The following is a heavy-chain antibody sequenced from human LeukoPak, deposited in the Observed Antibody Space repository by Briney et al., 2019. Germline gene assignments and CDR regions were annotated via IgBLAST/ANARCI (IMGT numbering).Heavy chain of an antibody. CDR3: ARGHTRITMLRGSRSAYYFDY. Sequence: SETLSLTCIVSGRSISPYYWSWFRQAPGRGLEWIGYIFSSGAASYKPSLKSRVTLSVDTSKNQFSLKLSSVTAADTAVYYCARGHTRITMLRGSRSAYYFDYWGQGTLVTVSS. V-gene: IGHV4-4*09. CDR2: IFSSGAA. CDR1: GRSISPYY. D-gene: IGHD3-10*01. J-gene: IGHJ4*02.